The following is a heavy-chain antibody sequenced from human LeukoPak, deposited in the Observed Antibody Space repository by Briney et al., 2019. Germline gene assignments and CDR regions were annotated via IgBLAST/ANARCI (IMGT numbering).Heavy chain of an antibody. Sequence: PGGSLRLSCAASGFTVSSNYMTWVRQAPGKGLEWVSIIYSGGSTYYADSVKGRFIISRDNSKNTLYLQMSRLRAEDTAVYYCARGGLIGVAGTCFDYWGQGALVTVSS. D-gene: IGHD6-19*01. V-gene: IGHV3-53*01. CDR2: IYSGGST. CDR3: ARGGLIGVAGTCFDY. CDR1: GFTVSSNY. J-gene: IGHJ4*02.